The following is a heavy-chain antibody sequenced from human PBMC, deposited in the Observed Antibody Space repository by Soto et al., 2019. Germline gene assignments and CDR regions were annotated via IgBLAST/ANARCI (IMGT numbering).Heavy chain of an antibody. V-gene: IGHV3-21*01. CDR1: GFTFSEYS. CDR3: ARAIAVGSTSLDY. J-gene: IGHJ4*02. Sequence: GGSLRLSCTASGFTFSEYSMSWVRQAPGKGLEWVSSITHSGTYVYYADSVKGRFTISRDSASNSLFLQMTSLRAEDTAVYFCARAIAVGSTSLDYWGLGTRVTVSS. CDR2: ITHSGTYV. D-gene: IGHD6-19*01.